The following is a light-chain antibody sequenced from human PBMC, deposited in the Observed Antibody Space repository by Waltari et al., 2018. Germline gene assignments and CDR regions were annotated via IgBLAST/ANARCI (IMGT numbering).Light chain of an antibody. Sequence: EIVLTQSPGTPSLSPGERATLSCRASQSVSSSYLAWYQQKPGQAPRLLIYGASSRATGIPDRFSGSGSGTDFTLTISRLEPEDFAVYYCQHYGSSPRYTFGQGTKVEIK. CDR2: GAS. CDR3: QHYGSSPRYT. V-gene: IGKV3-20*01. CDR1: QSVSSSY. J-gene: IGKJ2*01.